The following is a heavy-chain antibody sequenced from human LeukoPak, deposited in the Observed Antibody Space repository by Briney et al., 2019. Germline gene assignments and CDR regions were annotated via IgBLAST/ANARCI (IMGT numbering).Heavy chain of an antibody. V-gene: IGHV3-74*01. CDR2: INSDGGTT. Sequence: PGGSLRLSCGASGFTFGTYWMHWVRQAPGKGLVWVSGINSDGGTTTYADSAKGRFTISRDNAKNTLYLQMNNLRAEDTAIYYCATDSYVSGSYYRLFYWGQGTLVTVSS. CDR3: ATDSYVSGSYYRLFY. J-gene: IGHJ4*02. CDR1: GFTFGTYW. D-gene: IGHD3-10*01.